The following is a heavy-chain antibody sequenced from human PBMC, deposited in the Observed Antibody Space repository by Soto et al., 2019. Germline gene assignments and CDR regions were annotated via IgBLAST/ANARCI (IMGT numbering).Heavy chain of an antibody. CDR1: GFSFGDFY. CDR3: ARETPYDIVPGYSKMYMDS. CDR2: ISSSSFTT. D-gene: IGHD3-9*01. J-gene: IGHJ4*02. Sequence: VQLMEAGGGLVRPGGSLRLSCAASGFSFGDFYMNWVRLAPGRGLEWVSFISSSSFTTYYADSVRGRFTTSRDNAQKTLYLHMNNLRADDTAVYFCARETPYDIVPGYSKMYMDSWGPGTQVTV. V-gene: IGHV3-11*01.